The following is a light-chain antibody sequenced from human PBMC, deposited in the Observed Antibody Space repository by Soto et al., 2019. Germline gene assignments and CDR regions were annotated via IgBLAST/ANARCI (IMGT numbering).Light chain of an antibody. CDR2: GAS. Sequence: EIVLTQSPGTLSLSPGERATLSCRASQSVSSSYLAWYQXXXGQAPRLLIYGASSRATGIPDRFSGSGSGTDFTLTISRLEPEDFAVYYCQQYGSSPLTFGGGTKVEIK. V-gene: IGKV3-20*01. J-gene: IGKJ4*01. CDR1: QSVSSSY. CDR3: QQYGSSPLT.